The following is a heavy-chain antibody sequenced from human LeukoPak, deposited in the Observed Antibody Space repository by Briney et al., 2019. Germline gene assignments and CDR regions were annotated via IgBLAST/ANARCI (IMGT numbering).Heavy chain of an antibody. CDR3: AKDPGKSRSDY. V-gene: IGHV3-23*01. CDR1: GFTFSSYA. CDR2: ISGSGGGT. Sequence: GGSLRLSCAASGFTFSSYAMSWVRQAPGKGLEWVSAISGSGGGTYYADSVKGRYTISRDNSKNTLYLQMNSLRAEDTAVYYCAKDPGKSRSDYWGQGTLVTVSS. J-gene: IGHJ4*02. D-gene: IGHD3-10*01.